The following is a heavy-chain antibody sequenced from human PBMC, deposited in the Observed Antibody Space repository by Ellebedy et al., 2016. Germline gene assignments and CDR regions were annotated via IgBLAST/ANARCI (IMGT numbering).Heavy chain of an antibody. J-gene: IGHJ4*02. Sequence: GESLKISCAASGFTFSNYAMHWVRQAPGKGLEWVAIISYGDGTVKYYADSVKGRFTISRDNAKNSLYLQMNSLRAEDTAVYYCAREGVGATLDYWGQGTLVTVSS. CDR3: AREGVGATLDY. D-gene: IGHD1-26*01. V-gene: IGHV3-30*03. CDR1: GFTFSNYA. CDR2: ISYGDGTVK.